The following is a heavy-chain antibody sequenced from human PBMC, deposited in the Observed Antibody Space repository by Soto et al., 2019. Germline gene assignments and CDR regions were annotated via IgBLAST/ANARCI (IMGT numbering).Heavy chain of an antibody. D-gene: IGHD6-19*01. J-gene: IGHJ5*02. CDR2: ISYDGSEK. Sequence: PGGSLRLSCAASGFTFSSYAMHWVRQAPGKGLEWVAVISYDGSEKYYVDSVKGRFTISRDNAKNSLYLQMNSLRAEDTAVYYCASFAGIAVAGTFHDPWGQGTLVTVSS. CDR1: GFTFSSYA. CDR3: ASFAGIAVAGTFHDP. V-gene: IGHV3-30*04.